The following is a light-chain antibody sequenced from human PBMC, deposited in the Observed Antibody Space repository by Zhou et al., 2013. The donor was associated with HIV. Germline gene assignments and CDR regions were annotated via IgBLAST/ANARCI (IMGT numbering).Light chain of an antibody. CDR1: QSVSSSY. V-gene: IGKV3-20*01. Sequence: IVLTQSPGTLSLSPGERATLSCRASQSVSSSYLAWYQLKPGQAPRLLIYGASNRATGIPDRFSGSGSGTDFTLSISRLEPEDFAVYYCQQYGGSPLTFGGGTKVEIK. CDR3: QQYGGSPLT. J-gene: IGKJ4*01. CDR2: GAS.